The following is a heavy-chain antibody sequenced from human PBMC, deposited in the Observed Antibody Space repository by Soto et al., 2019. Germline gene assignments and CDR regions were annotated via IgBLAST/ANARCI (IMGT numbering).Heavy chain of an antibody. J-gene: IGHJ6*02. CDR2: IWYDGSNK. V-gene: IGHV3-33*01. Sequence: QVQLVESGGGVVQPGRSLRLSCAASGFTFSSYGMHWVRQAPGKGLEWVAVIWYDGSNKYYADSVKGRFTISRDNSKNTLYLQMNSLRAEDTAVYYCARDSEAAAGMVPLYYYYYYGMDVWGQGTTVTVSS. CDR3: ARDSEAAAGMVPLYYYYYYGMDV. CDR1: GFTFSSYG. D-gene: IGHD6-13*01.